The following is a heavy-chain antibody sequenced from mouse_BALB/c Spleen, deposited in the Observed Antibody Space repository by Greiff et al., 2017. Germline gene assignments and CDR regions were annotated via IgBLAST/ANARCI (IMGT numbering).Heavy chain of an antibody. J-gene: IGHJ4*01. V-gene: IGHV1-63*02. CDR1: GYTFTNYW. Sequence: QVQLQQSGAELVRPGTSVKMSCKAAGYTFTNYWISWVKQRPGHGLEWIGDIYPGGGYTNYNEKFKGKATLTADTSSSTAYMQLSSLTSEDSAIYYCARRYEGAMDYWGQGTSVTVSS. D-gene: IGHD2-14*01. CDR2: IYPGGGYT. CDR3: ARRYEGAMDY.